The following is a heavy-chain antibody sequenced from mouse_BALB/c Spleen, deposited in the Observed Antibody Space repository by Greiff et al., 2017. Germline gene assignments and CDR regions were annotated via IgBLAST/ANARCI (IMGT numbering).Heavy chain of an antibody. CDR2: IDPSNSET. J-gene: IGHJ3*01. CDR1: GYTFTSYW. V-gene: IGHV1S127*01. D-gene: IGHD2-3*01. CDR3: ARGDDGYYVAWFAY. Sequence: VQLQESGPELVRPGASVKMSCKASGYTFTSYWMHWVKQRPGQGLEWIGMIDPSNSETRLNQKFKDKATLNVDKSSNTAYMQLSSLTSEDSAVYYCARGDDGYYVAWFAYWGQGTLVTVSA.